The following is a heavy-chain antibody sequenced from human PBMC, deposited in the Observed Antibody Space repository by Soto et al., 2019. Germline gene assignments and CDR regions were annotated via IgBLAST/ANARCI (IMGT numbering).Heavy chain of an antibody. V-gene: IGHV4-39*01. J-gene: IGHJ5*02. CDR2: ISHSGDT. CDR3: AIQMSGPIPHFGWFSPLAS. CDR1: GDSITGHDIF. Sequence: SETLSLTCTVFGDSITGHDIFWGWIRRPPGQGLEWIGTISHSGDTFYNPPLESRLTMSLDASKNQFSMRLTSVTAADAGVYFCAIQMSGPIPHFGWFSPLASWGQGIQVTVSS. D-gene: IGHD3-9*01.